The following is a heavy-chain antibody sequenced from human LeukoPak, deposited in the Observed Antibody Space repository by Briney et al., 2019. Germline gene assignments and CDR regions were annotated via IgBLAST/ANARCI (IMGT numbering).Heavy chain of an antibody. Sequence: GGSLRLSCAASGFTFSSYAMHWVRQAPGKGLEWVAVISYDGSNKYYADSVKGRFTISRDNSKNTLYLQMNSLRAEDTAVYYCARDTAPRITGTLGYWGQGTLVTVSS. V-gene: IGHV3-30-3*01. D-gene: IGHD1/OR15-1a*01. CDR3: ARDTAPRITGTLGY. J-gene: IGHJ4*02. CDR1: GFTFSSYA. CDR2: ISYDGSNK.